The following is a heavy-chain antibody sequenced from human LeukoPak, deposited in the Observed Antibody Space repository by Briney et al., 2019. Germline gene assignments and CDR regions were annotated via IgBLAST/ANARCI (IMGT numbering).Heavy chain of an antibody. D-gene: IGHD5-24*01. J-gene: IGHJ4*02. Sequence: GGSLRLSCATSGFIFSHHGMNWVRQAPGKGLEWVSGIRADAVTTYYADSVKGRFIISRDNSKNTVYLQMSSLSAEDAAVYYCVKDDGWVQYANWGQGTLVTVSS. CDR2: IRADAVTT. CDR1: GFIFSHHG. CDR3: VKDDGWVQYAN. V-gene: IGHV3-23*01.